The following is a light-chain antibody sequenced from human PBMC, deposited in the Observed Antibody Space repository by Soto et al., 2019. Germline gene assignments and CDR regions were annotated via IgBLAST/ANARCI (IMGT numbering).Light chain of an antibody. V-gene: IGKV3-15*01. CDR1: HIVSNN. J-gene: IGKJ4*01. Sequence: EIVMTQSPSTLSVSPGERATISCRASHIVSNNLAWYQQKPGQAPSLLIYDASTMATGIPSRFSGSGSGTEFTLTISSLQSEDFAVYYCQQYTNWPLTFGGGTKVEIK. CDR2: DAS. CDR3: QQYTNWPLT.